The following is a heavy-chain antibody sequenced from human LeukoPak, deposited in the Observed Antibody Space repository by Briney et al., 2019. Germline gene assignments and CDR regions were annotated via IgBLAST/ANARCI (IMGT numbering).Heavy chain of an antibody. D-gene: IGHD3-22*01. CDR2: IWYDGSNK. CDR3: ARNYYYDSPRLYYFVY. CDR1: GFTFSSYG. V-gene: IGHV3-33*01. Sequence: GRSLRLSCAASGFTFSSYGMHWVRQAPGKGLEWVALIWYDGSNKYYADSVKGRFTISRDNSKNTLYLQMNSLRAEDTAVYYCARNYYYDSPRLYYFVYWGQGTLVTVSS. J-gene: IGHJ4*02.